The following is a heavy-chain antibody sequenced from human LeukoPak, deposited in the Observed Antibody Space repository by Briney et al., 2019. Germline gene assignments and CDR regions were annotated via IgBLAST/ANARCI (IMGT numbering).Heavy chain of an antibody. J-gene: IGHJ4*02. CDR3: AAQWLTGRVMTG. D-gene: IGHD6-19*01. Sequence: SETLSLTCAVYGGSFSGYYWSWIRQPPGKGLEWIGEVNHSGSTDHNPSLKSRVTISVDTSENQFSLKLSSLTAADTAVYYCAAQWLTGRVMTGWGQGTLVTVSS. CDR1: GGSFSGYY. V-gene: IGHV4-34*01. CDR2: VNHSGST.